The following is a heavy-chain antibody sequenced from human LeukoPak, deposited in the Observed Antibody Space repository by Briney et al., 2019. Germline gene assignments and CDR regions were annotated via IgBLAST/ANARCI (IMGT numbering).Heavy chain of an antibody. CDR3: ARNGFYSSDY. CDR1: GGSVSDDNW. Sequence: PSGTPSLTCAVSGGSVSDDNWWSWVRQPPGRGLEWIGEIYRSGNTNYNPSLQSRVTFSMDKSKNQLSLRLSSVTAADTAIYYCARNGFYSSDYWGQGTLVVVSS. D-gene: IGHD2/OR15-2a*01. V-gene: IGHV4-4*02. CDR2: IYRSGNT. J-gene: IGHJ4*02.